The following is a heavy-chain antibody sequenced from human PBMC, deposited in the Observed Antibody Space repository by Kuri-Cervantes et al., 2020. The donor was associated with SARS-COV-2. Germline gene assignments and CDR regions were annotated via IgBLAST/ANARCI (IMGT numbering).Heavy chain of an antibody. J-gene: IGHJ4*02. D-gene: IGHD3-3*01. CDR1: GYTFTSSY. CDR2: INPSGGST. V-gene: IGHV1-46*01. CDR3: ARAARFLEWLPQYYFDY. Sequence: ASVKVSCKASGYTFTSSYMHWVRQAPGQGLEWMGLINPSGGSTSYAQKFQGRVTMTRDTSISTAYMELSRLRSDDTAVYYCARAARFLEWLPQYYFDYWGRGTLVTVSS.